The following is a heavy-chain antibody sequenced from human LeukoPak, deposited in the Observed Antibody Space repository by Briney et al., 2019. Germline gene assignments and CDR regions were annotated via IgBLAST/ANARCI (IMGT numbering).Heavy chain of an antibody. CDR2: ISHDGGRT. CDR1: GFIFSSYA. J-gene: IGHJ4*02. CDR3: ARLRGDYGDDY. Sequence: PGGSLRLSCSASGFIFSSYAMHWVRQAPGKGLEFVSAISHDGGRTRYADSVKGRFTISRDSAKDSLYLQMNSLRAEDTAVYYCARLRGDYGDDYWGQGTLVTVSS. V-gene: IGHV3-64*04. D-gene: IGHD4-17*01.